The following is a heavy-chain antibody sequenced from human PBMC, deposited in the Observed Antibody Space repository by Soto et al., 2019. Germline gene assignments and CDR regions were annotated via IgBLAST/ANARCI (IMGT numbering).Heavy chain of an antibody. Sequence: GGSRRLSCAASGFTFSNYGMHWVRQAPGKGLEGVALIWSDGGNKNYADSLKGRFTISRDNSKNTLYRQINSLGAEDTAVYYRARRGVYSFSEKSYPENWGRGTLVTVSS. CDR2: IWSDGGNK. CDR1: GFTFSNYG. J-gene: IGHJ4*02. D-gene: IGHD5-18*01. CDR3: ARRGVYSFSEKSYPEN. V-gene: IGHV3-33*01.